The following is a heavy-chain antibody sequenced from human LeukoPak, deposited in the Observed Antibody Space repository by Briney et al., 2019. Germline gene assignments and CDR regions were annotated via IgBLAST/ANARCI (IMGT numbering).Heavy chain of an antibody. CDR1: GFTLSSYA. J-gene: IGHJ4*02. Sequence: GGSLRLSCAASGFTLSSYAMSWVRQGPGKGLEWVSAISVSGNTYHADSVKGRFTISRDSSKNTLYLQMNSLRAEDTAVYYCARLDTAMVLFDYWGQGTLVTVSS. CDR3: ARLDTAMVLFDY. V-gene: IGHV3-23*01. CDR2: ISVSGNT. D-gene: IGHD5-18*01.